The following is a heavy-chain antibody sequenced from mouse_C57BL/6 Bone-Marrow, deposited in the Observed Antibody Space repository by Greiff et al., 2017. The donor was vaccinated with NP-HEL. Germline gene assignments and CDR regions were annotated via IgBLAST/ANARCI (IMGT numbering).Heavy chain of an antibody. V-gene: IGHV1-72*01. CDR3: IYYYGSSLYWYFDV. J-gene: IGHJ1*03. D-gene: IGHD1-1*01. CDR2: IDPNSGGT. Sequence: QVQLQQSGAELVKPGASVKLSCKASGYTFTSYWMHWVKQRPGRGLEWIGRIDPNSGGTKYNEKFKSKATLTVVKPSSTAYMQPSSLTSEDSAVYYCIYYYGSSLYWYFDVWGTGTTVTVSS. CDR1: GYTFTSYW.